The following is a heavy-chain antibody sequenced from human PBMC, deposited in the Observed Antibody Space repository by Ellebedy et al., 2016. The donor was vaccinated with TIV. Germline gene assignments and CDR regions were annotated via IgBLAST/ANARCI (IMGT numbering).Heavy chain of an antibody. CDR1: GIIFSSHG. V-gene: IGHV3-30*02. CDR3: AGRGF. Sequence: GGSLRLXXAASGIIFSSHGMHWVRQAPGKGLEWISFIHSDESGQYYAGSVKGRFTISRDNAKNSLYLQMNSLRAEDTAVYHCAGRGFWGQGTLATVST. J-gene: IGHJ4*02. CDR2: IHSDESGQ.